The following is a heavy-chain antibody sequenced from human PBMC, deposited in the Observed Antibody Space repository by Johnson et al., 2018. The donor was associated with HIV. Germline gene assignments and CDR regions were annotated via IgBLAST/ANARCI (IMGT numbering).Heavy chain of an antibody. CDR3: AKDWADQDAIDI. CDR1: RFTFNSYA. Sequence: VQLVESGGGLVQPGGSLRLSCAASRFTFNSYAMGWVRQAPGKGLKWVSSVSANGDSTYYADSVKGRFTISRDNPKNTLYLQMNSLRAEDTAIYYCAKDWADQDAIDIWGQGTLVTVSS. V-gene: IGHV3-23*04. CDR2: VSANGDST. D-gene: IGHD3-16*01. J-gene: IGHJ3*02.